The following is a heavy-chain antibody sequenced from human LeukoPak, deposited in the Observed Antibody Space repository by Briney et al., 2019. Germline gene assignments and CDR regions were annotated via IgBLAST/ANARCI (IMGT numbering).Heavy chain of an antibody. D-gene: IGHD1-26*01. CDR2: INWNGGST. CDR3: AREVPRGSYYAFDI. Sequence: GGSLRLSCAASGVTFYDYGMSWVRQAPGKGPEWGSGINWNGGSTDYADSVKGRFTISRDKAKKSLYLQMNSLRAEDTALYYCAREVPRGSYYAFDIWGQGTMVTVSS. J-gene: IGHJ3*02. CDR1: GVTFYDYG. V-gene: IGHV3-20*04.